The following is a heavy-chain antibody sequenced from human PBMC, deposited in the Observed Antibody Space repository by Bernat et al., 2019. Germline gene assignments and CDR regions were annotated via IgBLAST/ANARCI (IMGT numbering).Heavy chain of an antibody. J-gene: IGHJ4*02. CDR1: GFTFSSYG. Sequence: VQLVESGGGVVQPGRSLRLSCAASGFTFSSYGMHWVRQAPGKGLEWVGRIKSKTDGGTTDYAAPVKGRFTISRDDSKNTLYLQMNSLKTEDTAVYYCTTARYYYDSSGYFSFDYWGQGTLVTVSS. CDR3: TTARYYYDSSGYFSFDY. D-gene: IGHD3-22*01. CDR2: IKSKTDGGTT. V-gene: IGHV3-15*01.